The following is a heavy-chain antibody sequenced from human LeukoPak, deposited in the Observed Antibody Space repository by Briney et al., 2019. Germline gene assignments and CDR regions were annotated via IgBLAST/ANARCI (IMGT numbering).Heavy chain of an antibody. CDR3: ARDPSQRPVEMTKSDY. J-gene: IGHJ4*02. Sequence: GGSLRLSCAASGFTFSSYEMNWVRQAPGKGLEGVSYISSSGTTIYYADSVKCRFTISRDNAKNSLYLQMNSLRVEDTAVYYCARDPSQRPVEMTKSDYWGQGTLVTVSS. D-gene: IGHD5-24*01. CDR1: GFTFSSYE. CDR2: ISSSGTTI. V-gene: IGHV3-48*03.